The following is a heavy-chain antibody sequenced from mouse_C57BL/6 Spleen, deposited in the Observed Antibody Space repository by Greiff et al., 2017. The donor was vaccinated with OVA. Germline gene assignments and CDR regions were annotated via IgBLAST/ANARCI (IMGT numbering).Heavy chain of an antibody. CDR3: ARYYPRYFDV. CDR2: IYPSDSET. V-gene: IGHV1-61*01. CDR1: GYTFTSYW. D-gene: IGHD1-1*01. J-gene: IGHJ1*03. Sequence: VQLQQPGAELVRPGSSVKLSCKASGYTFTSYWMDWVKQRPGQGLEWIGNIYPSDSETHYNQKFKDKATLTVDKSSSTAYMQLSSLTSEDSAVYYCARYYPRYFDVWGTGTTVTVSS.